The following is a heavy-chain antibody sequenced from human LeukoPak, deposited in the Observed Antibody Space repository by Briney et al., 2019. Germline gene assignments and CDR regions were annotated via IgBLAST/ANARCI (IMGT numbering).Heavy chain of an antibody. CDR1: GGTFSSYD. CDR3: ARGVPGVYYYYYMDV. D-gene: IGHD3-10*01. Sequence: ASVKVSCKASGGTFSSYDISWVRQAPGQGLEWMGGIIPIFGTANYAQKFQGRVTITADKSTSTAYMELSSLRSEDTAVYYCARGVPGVYYYYYMDVWGRGTTVTISS. J-gene: IGHJ6*03. CDR2: IIPIFGTA. V-gene: IGHV1-69*06.